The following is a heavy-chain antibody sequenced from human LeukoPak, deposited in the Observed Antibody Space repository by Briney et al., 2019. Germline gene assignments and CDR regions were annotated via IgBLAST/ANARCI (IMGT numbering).Heavy chain of an antibody. CDR2: IRSSGDTT. Sequence: GGSLRLSCAASGFTFNTYAMSWVRQAPGKGLEWVSGIRSSGDTTYYADSVKGRFTISRDNSKNTLYLQMNSLRPEDTAVYYCAKDVRESAWFYFDYWGQGTLVTVSS. J-gene: IGHJ4*02. V-gene: IGHV3-23*01. D-gene: IGHD3-10*02. CDR1: GFTFNTYA. CDR3: AKDVRESAWFYFDY.